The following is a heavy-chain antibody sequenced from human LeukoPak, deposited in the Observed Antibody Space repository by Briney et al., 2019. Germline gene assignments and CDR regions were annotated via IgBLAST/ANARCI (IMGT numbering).Heavy chain of an antibody. CDR1: GYTFTSYG. D-gene: IGHD3-10*01. CDR3: ARVVRGSDYYYYGMDV. V-gene: IGHV1-18*04. Sequence: ASVKVSCKASGYTFTSYGISWVRQAPGQGLEWMGWISAYNGNTNYAQKLQGRVTMTTDTSTSTAYMELRSLGSDDTAVYYCARVVRGSDYYYYGMDVWGKGTTVTVSS. J-gene: IGHJ6*04. CDR2: ISAYNGNT.